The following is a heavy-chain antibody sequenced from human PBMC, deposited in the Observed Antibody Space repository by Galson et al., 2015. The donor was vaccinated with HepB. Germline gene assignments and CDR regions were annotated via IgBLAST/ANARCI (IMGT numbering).Heavy chain of an antibody. V-gene: IGHV3-30*18. CDR3: AKDKGGVAAAFDY. CDR2: ISYDGSNK. D-gene: IGHD3-16*01. CDR1: GFTFSSYG. Sequence: SLRLSCAASGFTFSSYGMHWVRQAPGKGLEWVAVISYDGSNKYYADSVKGRFTISRDNSKNTLYLQMNSLRAEDTAVYYCAKDKGGVAAAFDYWGQGTLVTVSS. J-gene: IGHJ4*02.